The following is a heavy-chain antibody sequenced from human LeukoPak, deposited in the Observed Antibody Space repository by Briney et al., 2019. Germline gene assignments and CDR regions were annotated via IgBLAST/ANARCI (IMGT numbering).Heavy chain of an antibody. CDR3: AREICSSTSCYTTYYYYYGMDV. CDR1: GYTFTSYA. CDR2: INTNTGNP. V-gene: IGHV7-4-1*02. Sequence: ASVKVSCKASGYTFTSYAMNWVRQAPGQGLEWMGWINTNTGNPTYAQGFTGRFVFSLDTSVSTAYLQISSLKAEDTAVYYCAREICSSTSCYTTYYYYYGMDVWGQGTSVTVSS. J-gene: IGHJ6*02. D-gene: IGHD2-2*02.